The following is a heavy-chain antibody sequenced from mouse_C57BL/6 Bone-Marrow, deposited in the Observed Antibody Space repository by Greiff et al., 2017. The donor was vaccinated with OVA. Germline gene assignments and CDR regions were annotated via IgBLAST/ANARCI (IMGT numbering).Heavy chain of an antibody. D-gene: IGHD3-2*02. CDR1: GYSITSGYD. CDR3: ARGGYFAWFAY. Sequence: ESGPGMVKPSQSLSLTCTVTGYSITSGYDWHWIRHFPGNKLEWMGYISYSGSTNYNPSLKSRISITHDTSKNHFFLKLNSVTTEDTATYYCARGGYFAWFAYWGQGTLVTVSA. V-gene: IGHV3-1*01. J-gene: IGHJ3*01. CDR2: ISYSGST.